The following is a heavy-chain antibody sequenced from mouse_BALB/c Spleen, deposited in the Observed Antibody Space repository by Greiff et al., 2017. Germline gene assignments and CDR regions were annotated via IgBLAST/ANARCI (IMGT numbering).Heavy chain of an antibody. Sequence: VQLQQSGAELVRPGASVTLSCTASGYTFTDYEMHWVKQTPVHGLEWIGAIDPETGGTAYNQKFKGKATLTADKSSSTAYMELRSLTSEDSAVYYCTRSGYEAAMDYWGQGTSVTVSS. CDR1: GYTFTDYE. CDR2: IDPETGGT. J-gene: IGHJ4*01. D-gene: IGHD2-2*01. V-gene: IGHV1-15*01. CDR3: TRSGYEAAMDY.